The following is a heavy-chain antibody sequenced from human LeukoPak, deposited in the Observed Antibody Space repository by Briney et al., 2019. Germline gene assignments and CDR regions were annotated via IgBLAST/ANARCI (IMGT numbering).Heavy chain of an antibody. CDR2: ISAYNGNT. V-gene: IGHV1-18*01. D-gene: IGHD3-10*01. J-gene: IGHJ4*02. CDR3: ARISSALYGSGSYHLDY. CDR1: GYTFTSYG. Sequence: GASVKVSCKASGYTFTSYGISWVRQAPGQGLEWMGWISAYNGNTNYAQKLQGRVTITTDTSTSTAYMELRSLRSDDTAVYYCARISSALYGSGSYHLDYWGQGTLVTVSS.